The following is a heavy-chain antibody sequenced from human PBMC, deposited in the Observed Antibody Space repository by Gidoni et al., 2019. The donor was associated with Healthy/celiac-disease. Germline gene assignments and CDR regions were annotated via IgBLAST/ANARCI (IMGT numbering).Heavy chain of an antibody. D-gene: IGHD3-3*01. CDR2: IKQDGSEK. Sequence: EVQLVESGGGLVKPGGSLRLSCAASGFTFRSYWMSLVRQAPGKGQEWAANIKQDGSEKYYVYSVKGRFTISRDNAKNSLYLQMNSLRAEDTAVYYCARDAYDFWSGYLTSYYFDYWGQGTLVTVSS. V-gene: IGHV3-7*01. CDR3: ARDAYDFWSGYLTSYYFDY. J-gene: IGHJ4*02. CDR1: GFTFRSYW.